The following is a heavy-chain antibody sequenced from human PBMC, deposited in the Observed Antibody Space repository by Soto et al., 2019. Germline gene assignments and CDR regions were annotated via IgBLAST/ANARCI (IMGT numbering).Heavy chain of an antibody. J-gene: IGHJ4*02. CDR1: GGTFSSYA. Sequence: ASVKVSCKASGGTFSSYAISWVRRAPGQGLEWMGGIIPIFGTANYAQKFQGRVTITADKSTSTAYMELSSLRSEDTAVYYCARRRGYSNRGSYDYWGQGALVTVSS. D-gene: IGHD4-4*01. V-gene: IGHV1-69*06. CDR2: IIPIFGTA. CDR3: ARRRGYSNRGSYDY.